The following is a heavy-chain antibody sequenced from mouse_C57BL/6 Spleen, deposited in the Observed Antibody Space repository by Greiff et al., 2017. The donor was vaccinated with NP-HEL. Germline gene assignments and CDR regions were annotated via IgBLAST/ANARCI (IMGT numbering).Heavy chain of an antibody. CDR3: TRAGSSAWFAY. J-gene: IGHJ3*01. CDR1: GFTFSSYA. V-gene: IGHV5-9-1*02. Sequence: EVMLVESGEGLVKPGGSLKLSCAASGFTFSSYAMSWVRQTPEKRLEWVAYISSGGDYIYYADTVKGRFTISRDNARNTLYLQMSSLKSEDTAMYYCTRAGSSAWFAYWGQGTLVTVSA. D-gene: IGHD3-1*01. CDR2: ISSGGDYI.